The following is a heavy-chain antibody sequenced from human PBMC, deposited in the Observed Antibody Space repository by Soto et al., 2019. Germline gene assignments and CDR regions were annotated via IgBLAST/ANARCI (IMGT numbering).Heavy chain of an antibody. Sequence: EVQLLESGGGLVQPGGSLRLSCAASGFTFSNYAVTWVRQAPGKGLEWVSTISGSGGSTSYADSVKGRFTISRDNSKNTLYLQMNSLRAEDTAVYYCAKDQGSSWYERDYWGQGTLVTVSS. J-gene: IGHJ4*02. CDR2: ISGSGGST. D-gene: IGHD6-13*01. V-gene: IGHV3-23*01. CDR3: AKDQGSSWYERDY. CDR1: GFTFSNYA.